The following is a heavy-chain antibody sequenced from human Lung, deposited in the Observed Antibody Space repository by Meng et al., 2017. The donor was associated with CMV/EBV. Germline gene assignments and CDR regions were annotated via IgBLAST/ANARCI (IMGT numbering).Heavy chain of an antibody. V-gene: IGHV1-2*06. CDR2: INPKNGDP. J-gene: IGHJ4*02. Sequence: ASVXVSCKTSGFNFYGFYIHWVRRAPGQGLEWMGRINPKNGDPKYAQRFEGRVSMTTDTSITTVYMELRSLRSDDTAFYYCTRRPLGSTRPFDYWGQGTLVNGSS. CDR3: TRRPLGSTRPFDY. D-gene: IGHD1-26*01. CDR1: GFNFYGFY.